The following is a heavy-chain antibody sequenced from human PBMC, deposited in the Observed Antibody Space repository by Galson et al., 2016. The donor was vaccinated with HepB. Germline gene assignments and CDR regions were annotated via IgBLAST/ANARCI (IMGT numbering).Heavy chain of an antibody. CDR2: IRSKTDGATT. V-gene: IGHV3-15*01. Sequence: SLRLSCAASGFNLQDAWMTSVRQAPGKGLEWVGQIRSKTDGATTDYAAPVKGRPSPASDDSKSRVYLQLNSLKIEDTDVYYCATDISRVFIPRDSYVYVEMAIWGQGTTVTVSS. D-gene: IGHD3-10*02. CDR3: ATDISRVFIPRDSYVYVEMAI. J-gene: IGHJ6*02. CDR1: GFNLQDAW.